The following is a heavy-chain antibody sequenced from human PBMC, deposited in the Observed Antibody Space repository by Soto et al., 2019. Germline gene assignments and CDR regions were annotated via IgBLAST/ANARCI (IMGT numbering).Heavy chain of an antibody. CDR2: IYRSGST. CDR3: ARGAYCGGDCYDY. CDR1: GGSISSGGYS. J-gene: IGHJ4*02. V-gene: IGHV4-30-2*01. Sequence: SETLSLTCAVSGGSISSGGYSWSWIRQPPGKGLEWIGYIYRSGSTYYNPSLKSRVTISVDRSKNQFSLKLSSVTAADTAVYYCARGAYCGGDCYDYWGQGTLVTVSS. D-gene: IGHD2-21*02.